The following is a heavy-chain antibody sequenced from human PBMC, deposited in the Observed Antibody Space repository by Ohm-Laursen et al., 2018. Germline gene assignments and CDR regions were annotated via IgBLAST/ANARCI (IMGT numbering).Heavy chain of an antibody. CDR1: SGAINSGGSY. CDR3: ARGLWWSDP. J-gene: IGHJ5*02. V-gene: IGHV4-31*03. Sequence: SQTLSLTCTVSSGAINSGGSYWTWIRQHPRRGLEWIGSLYHSGSTFYNPSLESRLSILIDTSKNQFSLKLTSVTAADTALYYCARGLWWSDPWGQGTLVTVSS. CDR2: LYHSGST.